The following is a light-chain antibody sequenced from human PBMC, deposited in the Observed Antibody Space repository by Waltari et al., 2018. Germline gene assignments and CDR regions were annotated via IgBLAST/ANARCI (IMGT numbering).Light chain of an antibody. V-gene: IGLV2-14*01. CDR2: DVS. CDR1: SSDVGGYNY. Sequence: QSALTQPASVSGSPGQSITIPCTGTSSDVGGYNYVSWYQQHPGQAPKLMFYDVSNRPSGVSNRFSGSKSGNTAALTISGLQAEDEADYYCSSFTSSSTWVFGGGTKLTVL. J-gene: IGLJ3*02. CDR3: SSFTSSSTWV.